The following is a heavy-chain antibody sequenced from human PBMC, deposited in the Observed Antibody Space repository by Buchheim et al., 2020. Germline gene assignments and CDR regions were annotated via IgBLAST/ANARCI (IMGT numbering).Heavy chain of an antibody. D-gene: IGHD3-10*01. CDR2: ISYDGSNK. V-gene: IGHV3-30*18. Sequence: QVQLVESGGGVVQPGRSLRLSCAASGFTFSSYGMHWVRQAPGKGLEWVAVISYDGSNKYYADSVKGRFTISRDNSKNTLYLQMNSLGAEDTAVYYCAKGVRAAPTWRAFDIWGQGT. J-gene: IGHJ3*02. CDR1: GFTFSSYG. CDR3: AKGVRAAPTWRAFDI.